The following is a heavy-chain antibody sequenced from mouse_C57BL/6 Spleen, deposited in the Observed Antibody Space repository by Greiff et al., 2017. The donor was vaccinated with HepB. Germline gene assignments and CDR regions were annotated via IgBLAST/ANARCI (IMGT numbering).Heavy chain of an antibody. Sequence: QVQLQQSGAELVRPGTSVKLSCKASGYAFTNYLIEWVKQRPGQGLEWIGVINPGSGGTNYNEKFKGKATLTADKSSSTAYMQLSSLTSEDSAVYFCARNSPFAYWGQGTLVTVSA. J-gene: IGHJ3*01. CDR1: GYAFTNYL. CDR2: INPGSGGT. V-gene: IGHV1-54*01. CDR3: ARNSPFAY.